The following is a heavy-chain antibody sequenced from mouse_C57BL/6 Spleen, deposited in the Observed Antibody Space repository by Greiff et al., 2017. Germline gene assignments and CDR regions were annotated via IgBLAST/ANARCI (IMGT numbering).Heavy chain of an antibody. D-gene: IGHD2-5*01. CDR1: GYTFTDYY. J-gene: IGHJ3*01. V-gene: IGHV1-76*01. CDR3: AIYYSNPWVAY. CDR2: IYPGSGNT. Sequence: VQLQQSGAELVRPGASVKLSCKASGYTFTDYYINWVKQRPGQGLEWIARIYPGSGNTYYNEKFKGKATLTAEKSSSTAYMQLSSLTSEDSAVYFCAIYYSNPWVAYWGQGTLVTVSA.